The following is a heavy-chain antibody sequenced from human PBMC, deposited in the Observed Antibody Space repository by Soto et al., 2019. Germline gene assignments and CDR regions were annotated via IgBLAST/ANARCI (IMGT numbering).Heavy chain of an antibody. Sequence: SETLSLTCAVYGGSFSGYYWSWIRQPPGKGLEWIGEINHSGSTNYNPSLKSRVTISVDTSKNQFSLKLSSVTAADTAVYYCARGYDFWSGYPSKNTYYYYYYGMDVWGQGTTVTVSS. CDR3: ARGYDFWSGYPSKNTYYYYYYGMDV. V-gene: IGHV4-34*01. CDR2: INHSGST. D-gene: IGHD3-3*01. CDR1: GGSFSGYY. J-gene: IGHJ6*02.